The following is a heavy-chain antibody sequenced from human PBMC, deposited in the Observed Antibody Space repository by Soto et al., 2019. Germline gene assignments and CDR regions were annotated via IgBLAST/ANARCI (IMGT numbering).Heavy chain of an antibody. J-gene: IGHJ4*02. D-gene: IGHD6-6*01. Sequence: EVQLVESGGGLVKPGGSLRLSCAASGVTFSSYSMNWVRQAPGTGLEWVSTISSSSSYIYYADSVKSRFTISRDNAKNSMYLQRNSLRAEDTAVYSCARVGGQLVPGFDYWGQGTLVSVSS. CDR2: ISSSSSYI. V-gene: IGHV3-21*01. CDR1: GVTFSSYS. CDR3: ARVGGQLVPGFDY.